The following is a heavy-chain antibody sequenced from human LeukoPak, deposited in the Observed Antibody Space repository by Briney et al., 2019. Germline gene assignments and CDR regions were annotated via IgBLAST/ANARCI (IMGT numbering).Heavy chain of an antibody. D-gene: IGHD3-16*02. J-gene: IGHJ4*02. CDR2: INHSGST. CDR1: GGSFSDYY. V-gene: IGHV4-34*01. Sequence: PSETLSLTCAVYGGSFSDYYWSWIRQPPGKGLEWIGEINHSGSTNYNPSLKSRVTISVDTPKNQFSLKLSSVTAADTAVYYCARGAYDYVWGSYRVDYWGQGTLVTVSS. CDR3: ARGAYDYVWGSYRVDY.